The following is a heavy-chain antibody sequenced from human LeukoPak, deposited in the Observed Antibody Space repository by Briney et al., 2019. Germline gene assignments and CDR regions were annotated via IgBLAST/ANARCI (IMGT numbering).Heavy chain of an antibody. CDR2: ISSSSTYI. CDR1: GFTFNTYT. D-gene: IGHD6-13*01. CDR3: ASDIAAPGYFDY. Sequence: PGGSLRLSCAASGFTFNTYTMNWVRQAPGEGLEWVSSISSSSTYIYYADSVKGRFTISRDNAKNSLYLHMNSLRAEDTAVYYCASDIAAPGYFDYWGQGTLVTVSS. J-gene: IGHJ4*02. V-gene: IGHV3-21*01.